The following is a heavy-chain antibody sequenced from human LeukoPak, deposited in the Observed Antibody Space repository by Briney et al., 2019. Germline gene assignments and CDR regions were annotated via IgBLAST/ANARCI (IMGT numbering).Heavy chain of an antibody. CDR3: AKSALYVWGSFDY. CDR1: GFTFSSYG. V-gene: IGHV3-30*18. Sequence: GGSLRLSCAASGFTFSSYGMHWVRQAPGKGLEWVAVISYDGSNKYYADSVKGRFTISRDNSKNTLYLQMNSLRAEDTAVYYCAKSALYVWGSFDYWGQGTLVTVSS. D-gene: IGHD3-16*01. J-gene: IGHJ4*02. CDR2: ISYDGSNK.